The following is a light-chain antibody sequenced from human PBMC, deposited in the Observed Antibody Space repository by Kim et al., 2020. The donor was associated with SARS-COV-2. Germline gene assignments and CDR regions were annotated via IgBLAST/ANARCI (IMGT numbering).Light chain of an antibody. CDR3: QQYSTHT. J-gene: IGKJ2*01. Sequence: DTQMTQSPSTLSASVGDRVTITCRASQSISWLAWYQQKPGKAPKLLIYKASSLESGVPSRFSGSGSGTEFTLTISSLQPDDFATYYCQQYSTHTFGQGTKLEI. CDR1: QSISW. V-gene: IGKV1-5*03. CDR2: KAS.